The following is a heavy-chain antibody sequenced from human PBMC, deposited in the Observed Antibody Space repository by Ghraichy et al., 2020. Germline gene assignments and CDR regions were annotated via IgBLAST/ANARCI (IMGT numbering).Heavy chain of an antibody. CDR3: ARHNVIAASNPFDP. J-gene: IGHJ5*02. CDR2: IYYSGSI. CDR1: GGSISGSSFY. V-gene: IGHV4-39*01. Sequence: SETLSLTCTVSGGSISGSSFYWGWIRQPPGKGLEWIGSIYYSGSIFYNPSLKSRVTISVDTSKNQFSLKLSSVTAPDTAVYYCARHNVIAASNPFDPWGQGTLVTVSS. D-gene: IGHD6-25*01.